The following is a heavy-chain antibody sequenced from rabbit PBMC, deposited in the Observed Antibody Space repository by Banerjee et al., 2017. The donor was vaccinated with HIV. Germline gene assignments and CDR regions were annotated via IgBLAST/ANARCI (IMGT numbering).Heavy chain of an antibody. Sequence: QEQLKETGGGLVQPGGSLTLTCTASGFSFSSSYRICWVRQAPGKGLEWIACIYAGSSGTTYYEREAKRRFTISRTSSTTVTRQMTSLTAADTDTDFCAREFGSGYDFKLWGPGTLVTVS. CDR2: IYAGSSGTT. CDR1: GFSFSSSYR. V-gene: IGHV1S45*01. D-gene: IGHD1-1*01. CDR3: AREFGSGYDFKL. J-gene: IGHJ4*01.